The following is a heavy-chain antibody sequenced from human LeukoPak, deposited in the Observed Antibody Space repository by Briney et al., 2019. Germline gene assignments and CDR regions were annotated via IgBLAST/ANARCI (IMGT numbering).Heavy chain of an antibody. CDR3: AGSILTGPSIYYGMDV. D-gene: IGHD3-9*01. CDR1: GGSFSSNSAA. CDR2: THYRSKWYN. J-gene: IGHJ6*02. Sequence: SQTLSLTCAISGGSFSSNSAAWNWIRQSPSRGLEWLGRTHYRSKWYNDYAVSVKSRITINPDTSKNQFSLQLNSVTPEDTAVYYCAGSILTGPSIYYGMDVWGQGTTVTVSS. V-gene: IGHV6-1*01.